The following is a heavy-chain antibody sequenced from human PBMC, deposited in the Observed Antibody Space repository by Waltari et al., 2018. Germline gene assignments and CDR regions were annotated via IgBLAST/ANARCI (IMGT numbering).Heavy chain of an antibody. V-gene: IGHV4-61*02. CDR2: IYTSGST. CDR3: ARAYYYDSSGSLDFDY. CDR1: GGSISSGSYY. Sequence: QVQLQESGPGLVKPSQTLSLTCTVSGGSISSGSYYWSWIRQPAGKGLEWIGRIYTSGSTNYNPSLKSRVTISVDTSKNQFSLKLSSVTAADTAVYYCARAYYYDSSGSLDFDYWGQGTTVTVSS. J-gene: IGHJ4*03. D-gene: IGHD3-22*01.